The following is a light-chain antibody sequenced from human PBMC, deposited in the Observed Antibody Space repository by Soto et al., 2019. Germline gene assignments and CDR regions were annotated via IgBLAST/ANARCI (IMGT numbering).Light chain of an antibody. CDR3: AAWDESLAAKV. CDR1: SSNIGTNT. CDR2: SNN. Sequence: QSVLTQPPSASGTPGQRVTISCSGRSSNIGTNTVHWYQQLPGTAPKVLIYSNNQRPSGVPDRFSGSKSGTSASLAISGLQSEDEADYYCAAWDESLAAKVFGPGTKVTVL. V-gene: IGLV1-44*01. J-gene: IGLJ1*01.